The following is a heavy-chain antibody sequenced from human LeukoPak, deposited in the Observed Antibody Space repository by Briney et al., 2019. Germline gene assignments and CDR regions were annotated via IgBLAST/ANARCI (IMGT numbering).Heavy chain of an antibody. D-gene: IGHD6-19*01. Sequence: QTGGSLRLSCAASGFTFSTYAMSWVRQAPGKGLEWVSSISGSGGNSYYADSVKGRFTISRDNSKNTVSLQMNSLRAEDTALYYCANPGTYRSGWGSPPSFDSWGQGTLVTVSS. CDR2: ISGSGGNS. CDR3: ANPGTYRSGWGSPPSFDS. J-gene: IGHJ4*02. CDR1: GFTFSTYA. V-gene: IGHV3-23*01.